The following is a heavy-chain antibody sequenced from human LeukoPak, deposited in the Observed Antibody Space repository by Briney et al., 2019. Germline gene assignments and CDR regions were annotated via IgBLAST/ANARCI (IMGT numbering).Heavy chain of an antibody. Sequence: ASVKVSCKASGYTCTGYYMHWVRQAPRQGLEWMGWINPNSGGTNYAQKFQGRVTMTRDTSISTAYMELSRLRSDDTAVYYCARAPPEEYEAYFDYWGQGTLVTVSS. CDR1: GYTCTGYY. D-gene: IGHD2/OR15-2a*01. V-gene: IGHV1-2*02. J-gene: IGHJ4*02. CDR2: INPNSGGT. CDR3: ARAPPEEYEAYFDY.